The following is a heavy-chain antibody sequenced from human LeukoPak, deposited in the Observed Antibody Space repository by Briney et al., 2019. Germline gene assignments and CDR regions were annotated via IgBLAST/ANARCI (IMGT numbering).Heavy chain of an antibody. D-gene: IGHD5-18*01. CDR1: GFTFSNAW. J-gene: IGHJ4*02. Sequence: GGSLRLSCAASGFTFSNAWMSWVRQAPGKGLEWVGRIKSKTDGGTTDYAAPVKGRFTISRDESKNTLYLQMNSLKTEDTAVYYCTTDPMGSYVANFDYWGQGTLVTVSS. V-gene: IGHV3-15*01. CDR3: TTDPMGSYVANFDY. CDR2: IKSKTDGGTT.